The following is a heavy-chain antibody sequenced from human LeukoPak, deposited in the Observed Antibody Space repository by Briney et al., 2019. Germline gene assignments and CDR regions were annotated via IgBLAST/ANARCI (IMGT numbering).Heavy chain of an antibody. V-gene: IGHV4-34*01. J-gene: IGHJ4*02. Sequence: KPSETQSLTCAVYGGSLSGYSWSWIRQPPGKGLEWIGEINHSGSTNYNPSLKSRVTISADTSKNQFSLKLSAVTAADTAFYYCARVPGRPADVFDHWGQGTLVTVSS. CDR3: ARVPGRPADVFDH. D-gene: IGHD2-2*01. CDR1: GGSLSGYS. CDR2: INHSGST.